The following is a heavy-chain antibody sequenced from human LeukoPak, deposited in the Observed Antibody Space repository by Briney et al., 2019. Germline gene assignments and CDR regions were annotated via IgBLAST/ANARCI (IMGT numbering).Heavy chain of an antibody. V-gene: IGHV3-23*01. J-gene: IGHJ4*02. CDR2: ISGSGGST. CDR1: GFTFSSYA. CDR3: AKDFKYYDFWSGQDY. Sequence: PGGSLRLSCAASGFTFSSYAMHWVRQAPGKGLEWVSAISGSGGSTYYADSVKGRFTISRDNSKNTLYLQMNSLRAEDTTVYYCAKDFKYYDFWSGQDYWGQGTLVTVSS. D-gene: IGHD3-3*01.